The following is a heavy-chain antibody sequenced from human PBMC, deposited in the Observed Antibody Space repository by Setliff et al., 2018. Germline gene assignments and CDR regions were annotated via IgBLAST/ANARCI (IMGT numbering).Heavy chain of an antibody. D-gene: IGHD2-21*02. J-gene: IGHJ4*02. V-gene: IGHV4-38-2*02. CDR2: IGHTGSI. CDR1: GYSISSGYI. CDR3: ARDLGHGGDSDY. Sequence: NPSETLSLTCTVPGYSISSGYIWGWIRQPPGKGLEWVGNIGHTGSINYNPSLRSRLTISRDTSKNQVSLKLNSVTATDTAVYYCARDLGHGGDSDYWGQGILVTVSS.